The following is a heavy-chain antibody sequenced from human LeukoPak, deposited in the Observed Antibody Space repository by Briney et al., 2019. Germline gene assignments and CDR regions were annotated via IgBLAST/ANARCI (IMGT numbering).Heavy chain of an antibody. V-gene: IGHV3-23*01. CDR2: ISAGGDRT. CDR3: ARSTVGTSRCTAVDY. Sequence: GGSLRLSCAASGFTFSTYAMTWVRQAPGKGLEWVSGISAGGDRTNYADSVKGRFTISRDNSKNTLYLQMNSLRAEDTAEYYCARSTVGTSRCTAVDYWGQGTLVTVSS. J-gene: IGHJ4*02. CDR1: GFTFSTYA. D-gene: IGHD1-26*01.